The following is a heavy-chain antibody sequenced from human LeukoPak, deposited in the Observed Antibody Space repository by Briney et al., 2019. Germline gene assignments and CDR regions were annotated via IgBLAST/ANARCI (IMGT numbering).Heavy chain of an antibody. Sequence: SETLSLTCTVSGGSISSGDYYWSWIRQPPGKGLEWIGYIYYSGSTYYNPSLKSRVTISVDTSKNQFSLKLSSVTAADTAVYYCARWRGDYYYGMDVWGQGTTVTVSS. V-gene: IGHV4-30-4*02. CDR2: IYYSGST. CDR1: GGSISSGDYY. J-gene: IGHJ6*02. D-gene: IGHD3-10*01. CDR3: ARWRGDYYYGMDV.